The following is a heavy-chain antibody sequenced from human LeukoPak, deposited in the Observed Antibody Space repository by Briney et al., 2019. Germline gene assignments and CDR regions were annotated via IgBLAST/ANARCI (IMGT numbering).Heavy chain of an antibody. CDR2: INTNTGSP. CDR3: VRCIDTTGYFNY. D-gene: IGHD3-22*01. J-gene: IGHJ4*02. Sequence: ASVKVSCKDSGYTFITYPMNWARQAPGQGLEWMGWINTNTGSPTYAQGLTGRFVFSLDTSVSAAFLQINSLKAEDTALYYCVRCIDTTGYFNYWGQGTLVTVSS. V-gene: IGHV7-4-1*02. CDR1: GYTFITYP.